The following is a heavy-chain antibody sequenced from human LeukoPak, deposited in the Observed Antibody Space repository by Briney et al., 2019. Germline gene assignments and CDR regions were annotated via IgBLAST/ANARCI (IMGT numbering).Heavy chain of an antibody. D-gene: IGHD3-9*01. J-gene: IGHJ4*02. V-gene: IGHV3-15*01. CDR2: IRSKNDGGTT. CDR1: GFPFTIAW. Sequence: GGSLRLSCAASGFPFTIAWISWVRQAPGNGLEWIDRIRSKNDGGTTDYAAPVKGKFTISRDDSKSTLYLHMSSLTTEDTAIYYCTAYYDFLTGYNTRRDYWGRGTLVTVSP. CDR3: TAYYDFLTGYNTRRDY.